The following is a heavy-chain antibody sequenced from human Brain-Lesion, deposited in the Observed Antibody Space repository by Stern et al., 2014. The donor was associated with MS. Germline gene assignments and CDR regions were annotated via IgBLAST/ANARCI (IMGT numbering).Heavy chain of an antibody. CDR3: ASRWSGTYYGQNWFDP. V-gene: IGHV4-31*01. J-gene: IGHJ5*02. CDR1: GDSINSGGHY. Sequence: VQLVESGPGLVKPSQTLSLTCTVSGDSINSGGHYWSWIRQRPGKGLEWIGYIYNSGATFYSPSLKGQVTISLDTSKNQFSLTLSSVTAADTAIYYCASRWSGTYYGQNWFDPWGQGILVTVSS. CDR2: IYNSGAT. D-gene: IGHD1-26*01.